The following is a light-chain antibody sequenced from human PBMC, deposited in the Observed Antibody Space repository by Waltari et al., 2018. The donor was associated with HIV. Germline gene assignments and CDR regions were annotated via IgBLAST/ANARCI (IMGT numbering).Light chain of an antibody. Sequence: DIVMTQSPASLFVSLGDRATITCRSSQSVLYSSSSKNYLAWYQQKPGQSTKLLIYWASTRESGVPDRFSGGGSGTDFTLTISSLQAEDVAVYYCQQYYSLPFTFGPGTKVDIK. CDR2: WAS. V-gene: IGKV4-1*01. CDR3: QQYYSLPFT. CDR1: QSVLYSSSSKNY. J-gene: IGKJ3*01.